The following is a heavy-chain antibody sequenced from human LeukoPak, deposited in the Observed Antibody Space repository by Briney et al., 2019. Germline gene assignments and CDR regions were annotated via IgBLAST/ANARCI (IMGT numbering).Heavy chain of an antibody. Sequence: ASVKVSCKASVYTFTGYYMHWVRQAPGQGLEWMGWINPNSGGTNYAQKFQGRVTMTRDTSISTAYMELSRLRSDDTAVYYCARGYSGYDFPLDYWGQGTLVTVSS. D-gene: IGHD5-12*01. CDR2: INPNSGGT. V-gene: IGHV1-2*02. CDR1: VYTFTGYY. J-gene: IGHJ4*02. CDR3: ARGYSGYDFPLDY.